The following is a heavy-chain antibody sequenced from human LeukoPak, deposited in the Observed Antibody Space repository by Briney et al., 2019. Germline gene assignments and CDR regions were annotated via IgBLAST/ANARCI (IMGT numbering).Heavy chain of an antibody. V-gene: IGHV3-48*03. CDR2: ISSSGSTI. CDR3: ARVYSGSYSYYFDY. CDR1: GFTFSSYE. D-gene: IGHD1-26*01. Sequence: GGPLRLSCAASGFTFSSYEMNWVRQAPGKGLEWVSYISSSGSTIYYADSVKGRFTISRDNAKNSLYLQMNSLRAEDTAVYYCARVYSGSYSYYFDYWGQGTLVTVSS. J-gene: IGHJ4*02.